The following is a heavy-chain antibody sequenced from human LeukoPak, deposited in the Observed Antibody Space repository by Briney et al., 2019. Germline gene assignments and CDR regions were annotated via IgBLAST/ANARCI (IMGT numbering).Heavy chain of an antibody. CDR1: GFTFSSYG. CDR3: AKDQGSSSGYYYYYGMDV. D-gene: IGHD6-6*01. J-gene: IGHJ6*02. V-gene: IGHV3-30*02. Sequence: GGSLRLSCVASGFTFSSYGMHWVRQAPGKGLEWVAVIWDDGSNKYYADSVKGRFTISRDNSKNTLYLQMNSLRAEDTAVYYCAKDQGSSSGYYYYYGMDVWGQGTTVTVSS. CDR2: IWDDGSNK.